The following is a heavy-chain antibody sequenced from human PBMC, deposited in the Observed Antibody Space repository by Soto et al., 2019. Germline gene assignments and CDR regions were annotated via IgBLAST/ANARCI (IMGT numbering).Heavy chain of an antibody. Sequence: QVQLVQSGAEVKKPGSSVKVSCKASGGTFNSYVFNWVRQAPGQGLEWMGGIISIFGTPNYGQKFQGRVTITAHESTSTGFMELSSLTSEDTAIYYCARDLGSGYDPGDYWGQGTLVTVSS. CDR2: IISIFGTP. CDR3: ARDLGSGYDPGDY. J-gene: IGHJ4*02. CDR1: GGTFNSYV. D-gene: IGHD5-12*01. V-gene: IGHV1-69*12.